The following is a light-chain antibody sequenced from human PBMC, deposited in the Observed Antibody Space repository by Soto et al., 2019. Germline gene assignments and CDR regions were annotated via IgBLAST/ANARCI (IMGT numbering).Light chain of an antibody. J-gene: IGKJ5*01. CDR3: QQCHATPLT. CDR1: QTISNY. V-gene: IGKV1-39*01. CDR2: GAK. Sequence: DIQMTQAPSVLSASVGDRVTITCRASQTISNYLNWYQQKPGKAPNLLIFGAKTLQSGVPSMFSGSGYGTDCTLTITTLQPEDVGIYYCQQCHATPLTFGNGTRLDI.